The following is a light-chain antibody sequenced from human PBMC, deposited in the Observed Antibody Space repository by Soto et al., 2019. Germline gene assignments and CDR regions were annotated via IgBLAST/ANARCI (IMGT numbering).Light chain of an antibody. Sequence: IRMTQSPSSFSASTGDRVTITCRASQGISSYLAWYQQKPGKAPKLLIYAAYNLQSGVPSRFSGSGSGTDFTLTISCLQSEDFATYYCQQYYSYPRTCGQGTKG. CDR1: QGISSY. CDR3: QQYYSYPRT. J-gene: IGKJ1*01. V-gene: IGKV1-8*01. CDR2: AAY.